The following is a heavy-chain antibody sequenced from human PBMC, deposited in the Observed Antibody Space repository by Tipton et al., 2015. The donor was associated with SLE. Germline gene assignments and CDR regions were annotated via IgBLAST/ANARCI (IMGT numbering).Heavy chain of an antibody. CDR1: GISSGYY. J-gene: IGHJ4*02. D-gene: IGHD2-15*01. CDR2: INHSGST. V-gene: IGHV4-34*08. Sequence: TLSLTCTVSGISSGYYWGWIRQPPGKGLEWIGEINHSGSTNYNPSLKSRVIISVDTSKNQFSLKLSSVTAADTAVYYCATPGYCSGGSCYPALGYWGQGTLVTVSS. CDR3: ATPGYCSGGSCYPALGY.